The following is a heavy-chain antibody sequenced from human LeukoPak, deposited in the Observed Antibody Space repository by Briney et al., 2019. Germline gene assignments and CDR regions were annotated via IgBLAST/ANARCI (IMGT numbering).Heavy chain of an antibody. CDR2: IYHSGTT. J-gene: IGHJ4*02. D-gene: IGHD2-2*01. CDR3: ARSHSVVSAGLFFEH. Sequence: SGTLSLTCAVPGGSIISSNWWSWVRQPPGKGLEWIGEIYHSGTTNYIPSLKSRVTVSVDTSKNKFSLKLSSVTAAATTVYYCARSHSVVSAGLFFEHWGQGTLVTVSS. V-gene: IGHV4-4*02. CDR1: GGSIISSNW.